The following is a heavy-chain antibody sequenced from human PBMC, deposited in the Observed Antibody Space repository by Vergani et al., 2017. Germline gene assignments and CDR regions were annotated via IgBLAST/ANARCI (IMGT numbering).Heavy chain of an antibody. CDR1: GGTFSSYT. CDR3: ARVVGIKDYGSGSYYKTDYYYYYGMDV. J-gene: IGHJ6*02. CDR2: IIPILGIA. Sequence: QVQLVQSGAEVKKPGSSVKVSCKASGGTFSSYTISWVRQAPGQGLEWMGRIIPILGIANYAQKFQERVTLTADKSTSTAYMELSSLRSEETAVYYCARVVGIKDYGSGSYYKTDYYYYYGMDVWGQGTTVTVSS. V-gene: IGHV1-69*02. D-gene: IGHD3-10*01.